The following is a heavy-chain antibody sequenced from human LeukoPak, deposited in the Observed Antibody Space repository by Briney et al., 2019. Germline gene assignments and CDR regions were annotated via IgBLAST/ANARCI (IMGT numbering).Heavy chain of an antibody. CDR3: AKGSNSGWSKFDY. D-gene: IGHD6-19*01. CDR1: AFTFTSFA. J-gene: IGHJ4*02. CDR2: IGGSGGGT. V-gene: IGHV3-23*01. Sequence: GGSLRLSCAASAFTFTSFAMTWVRQAPGKGLEWVSTIGGSGGGTFYADSVKGRFTISRDNSKNTLYLQMNSLRVDDTALYYCAKGSNSGWSKFDYWGQGTLVTVSS.